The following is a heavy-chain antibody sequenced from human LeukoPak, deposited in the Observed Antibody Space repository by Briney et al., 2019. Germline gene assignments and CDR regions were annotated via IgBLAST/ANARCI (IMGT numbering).Heavy chain of an antibody. J-gene: IGHJ3*02. CDR3: AKGGFRGYYYDSSGHDAFDI. D-gene: IGHD3-22*01. V-gene: IGHV3-23*01. CDR2: ISGSGGST. CDR1: GFTFSSYA. Sequence: GGSLRLSCAASGFTFSSYAMSWVRQAPGKGLEWVSAISGSGGSTYYADSVKGRFTISRDNSKNTLYLQMNSLRAEDTAVYYCAKGGFRGYYYDSSGHDAFDIWGQGTMVTVSS.